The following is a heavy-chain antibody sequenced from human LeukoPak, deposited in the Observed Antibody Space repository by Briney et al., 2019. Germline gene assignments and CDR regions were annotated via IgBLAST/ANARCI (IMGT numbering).Heavy chain of an antibody. V-gene: IGHV3-7*05. Sequence: GGSLRLSCAASGFTFSSYWMSWVRQAPGKGLEWVANINQDGSEKYFVDSVKGRFTISRDNAKNSLFLQMNSLRAEDTAVYYCARDEGRSYGYYWDAFDIWGQGTMVTVSS. CDR3: ARDEGRSYGYYWDAFDI. CDR1: GFTFSSYW. CDR2: INQDGSEK. J-gene: IGHJ3*02. D-gene: IGHD5-18*01.